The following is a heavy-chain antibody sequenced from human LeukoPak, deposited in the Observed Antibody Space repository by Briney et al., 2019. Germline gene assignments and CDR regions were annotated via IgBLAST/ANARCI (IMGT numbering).Heavy chain of an antibody. J-gene: IGHJ4*02. V-gene: IGHV3-21*06. CDR3: ATDLKLLLGSSPFDH. Sequence: PGGSLILSCVASGFSFSTYTMHWVRQAPGKGLEWVSSIKTTGYDVYYVDSVKGRFTISRDNDRDSLFLQMYALRADDTAVYYCATDLKLLLGSSPFDHWGQGTLVTVSS. D-gene: IGHD2-21*01. CDR1: GFSFSTYT. CDR2: IKTTGYDV.